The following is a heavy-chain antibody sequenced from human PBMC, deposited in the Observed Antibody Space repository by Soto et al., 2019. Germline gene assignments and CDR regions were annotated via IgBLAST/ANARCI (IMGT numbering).Heavy chain of an antibody. Sequence: QVQLVESGGGVVQPGRSLRLSCAASGFTFSSYAMHWVRQAPGKGLEWVAVISYDGSNKYYADSVKGRFTISRDNSKNTLYLQMNSLRAEDTAVYYCAREDDYGSLTWGQGTLVTVSS. V-gene: IGHV3-30-3*01. D-gene: IGHD4-17*01. J-gene: IGHJ4*02. CDR2: ISYDGSNK. CDR1: GFTFSSYA. CDR3: AREDDYGSLT.